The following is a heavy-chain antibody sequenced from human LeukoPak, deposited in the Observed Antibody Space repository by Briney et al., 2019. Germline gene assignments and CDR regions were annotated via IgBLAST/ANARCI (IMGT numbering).Heavy chain of an antibody. CDR2: VNRDGTEK. CDR1: GFNFSDSR. Sequence: GGSLRLSCATSGFNFSDSRMTWVRQAPGKGLQWVANVNRDGTEKHFLDSVEGRFTISRDNANKALSLQMSSLTPQDTAVYFCVRGDWYFESWGQGALVTVSS. CDR3: VRGDWYFES. J-gene: IGHJ4*02. D-gene: IGHD2-21*01. V-gene: IGHV3-7*04.